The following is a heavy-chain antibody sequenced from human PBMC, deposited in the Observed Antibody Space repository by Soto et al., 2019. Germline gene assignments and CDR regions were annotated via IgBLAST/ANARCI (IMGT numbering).Heavy chain of an antibody. CDR1: GASIITDNYF. V-gene: IGHV4-39*01. Sequence: PSETLSLTCTVSGASIITDNYFWVWIRQSPRRGLELIGSICYSGRTYDNPSLQSRVTISIDASKNQFSLKLTSVTTADTAVYYCARRRASDYGGNHHPYYFDYWGQGTLVTVSS. D-gene: IGHD4-17*01. CDR3: ARRRASDYGGNHHPYYFDY. CDR2: ICYSGRT. J-gene: IGHJ4*02.